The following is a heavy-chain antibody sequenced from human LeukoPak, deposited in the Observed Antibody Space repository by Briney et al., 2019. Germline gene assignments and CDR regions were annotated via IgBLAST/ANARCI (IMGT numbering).Heavy chain of an antibody. V-gene: IGHV4-30-4*08. CDR3: ARGRIAATHYYYYYYMDV. D-gene: IGHD2-15*01. CDR2: INYSGST. CDR1: GGSISIGDYY. J-gene: IGHJ6*03. Sequence: SETLSLTCTVSGGSISIGDYYWSWIRHPPGKGLEWFGYINYSGSTYYNPSLKSRVTISVDTSKDQLSLKLSSVTAADTAVYYCARGRIAATHYYYYYYMDVWGKGTTVTASS.